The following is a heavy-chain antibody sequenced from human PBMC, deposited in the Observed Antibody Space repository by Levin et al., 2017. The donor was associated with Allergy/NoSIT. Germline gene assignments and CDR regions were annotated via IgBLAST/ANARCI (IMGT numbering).Heavy chain of an antibody. CDR2: INPNSGGT. V-gene: IGHV1-2*06. J-gene: IGHJ4*02. CDR1: GYTFTGYY. CDR3: ARGDDFWSGYHPLDY. Sequence: AASVKVSCKASGYTFTGYYMHWVRQAPGQGLEWMGRINPNSGGTNYAQKFQGRVTMTRDTSISTAYMELSRLRSDDTAVYYCARGDDFWSGYHPLDYWGQGTLVTVSS. D-gene: IGHD3-3*01.